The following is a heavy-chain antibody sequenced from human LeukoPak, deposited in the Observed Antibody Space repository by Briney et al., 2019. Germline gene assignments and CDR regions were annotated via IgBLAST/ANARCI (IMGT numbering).Heavy chain of an antibody. CDR2: IYYSGST. V-gene: IGHV4-31*03. J-gene: IGHJ6*02. CDR1: GGSISSGGYY. Sequence: PSETLSLTCTVSGGSISSGGYYWSWIRQHPGKGLEWIGYIYYSGSTYYNPSLKSRVTISVDTSKNQFSLKLSSVTAADTAVYYCARAPVPLEWFRQRIANYGMDVWGQGTTVTVSS. D-gene: IGHD3-3*01. CDR3: ARAPVPLEWFRQRIANYGMDV.